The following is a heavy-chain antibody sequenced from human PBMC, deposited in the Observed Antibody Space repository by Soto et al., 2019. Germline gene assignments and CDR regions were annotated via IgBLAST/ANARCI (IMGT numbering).Heavy chain of an antibody. V-gene: IGHV3-23*01. CDR2: IGGSGSGSNT. Sequence: GGSLRLSCAASGFTFSSYSMSWVRQASGKGLEWVSGIGGSGSGSNTHYAESVKGRLTISRDNSKNTLYLQMNSLRAEDTAVYYCARDGYCSGGSCYSVPVFDYWGQGT. J-gene: IGHJ4*02. CDR3: ARDGYCSGGSCYSVPVFDY. D-gene: IGHD2-15*01. CDR1: GFTFSSYS.